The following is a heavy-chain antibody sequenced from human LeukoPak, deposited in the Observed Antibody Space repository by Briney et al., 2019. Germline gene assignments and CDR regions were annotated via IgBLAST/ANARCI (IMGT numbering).Heavy chain of an antibody. CDR3: ARGKDSALQYCSSTSCYTAIYFDY. CDR1: GGSFSGYY. V-gene: IGHV4-34*01. D-gene: IGHD2-2*02. Sequence: PSETLSLTCAVYGGSFSGYYWSWIRQPPGKGLEWIGEINHSGSTNYNPSLKSRVTISVDTSKNQFSLKLSSVTAADTAVYYCARGKDSALQYCSSTSCYTAIYFDYWGQGTQVTVSS. CDR2: INHSGST. J-gene: IGHJ4*02.